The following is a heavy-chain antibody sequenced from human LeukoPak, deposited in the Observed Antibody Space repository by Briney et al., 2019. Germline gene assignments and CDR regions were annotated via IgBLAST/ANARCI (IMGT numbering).Heavy chain of an antibody. J-gene: IGHJ1*01. V-gene: IGHV1-18*01. CDR3: ASCHCTNGVCYGECEYFQH. Sequence: ASVKVSCKASGYTFTSYGISWVRQAPGQGLEWMGWISGYNGNTNYARKLQGRVTMTTDTSTSTAYMELRSLRSDDTAVYYCASCHCTNGVCYGECEYFQHWGQGTLVTVSS. CDR2: ISGYNGNT. D-gene: IGHD2-8*01. CDR1: GYTFTSYG.